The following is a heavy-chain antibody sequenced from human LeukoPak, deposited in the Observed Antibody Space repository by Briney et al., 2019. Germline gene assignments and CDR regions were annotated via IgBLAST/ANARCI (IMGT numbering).Heavy chain of an antibody. V-gene: IGHV4-39*07. J-gene: IGHJ4*02. Sequence: SETLSLTCTVSGGSISSSSYYWGWIRQPPGKGLEWIGSIYYSGSTYYNPSLKSRVTISVDTSKNQFSLKLSSVTAADTAVYYCARVRGTRIAVAGTVFGWGQGTLVTVSS. CDR2: IYYSGST. CDR1: GGSISSSSYY. D-gene: IGHD6-19*01. CDR3: ARVRGTRIAVAGTVFG.